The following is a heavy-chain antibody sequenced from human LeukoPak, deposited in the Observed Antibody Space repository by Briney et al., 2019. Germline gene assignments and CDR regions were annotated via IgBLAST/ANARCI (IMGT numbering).Heavy chain of an antibody. CDR3: ARGRWELPY. V-gene: IGHV1-8*02. CDR1: GYTFTSYY. J-gene: IGHJ4*02. CDR2: MNPSSGNT. D-gene: IGHD1-26*01. Sequence: ASVKVSCKASGYTFTSYYMHWVRQAPGQGLEWMGWMNPSSGNTGYAQKFQGRVTMTRNTSISTAYMELSSLRSEDTAVYHCARGRWELPYWGQGTLVTVSS.